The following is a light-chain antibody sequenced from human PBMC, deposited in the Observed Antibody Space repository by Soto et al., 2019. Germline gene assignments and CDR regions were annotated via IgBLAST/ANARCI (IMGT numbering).Light chain of an antibody. J-gene: IGLJ3*02. CDR2: EVS. Sequence: QSALTQPPSASGSLGQSVTISCTGTSSDVGGYNYVSWYQQHPGKAPKLMIYEVSNRPSGVSNRFSGSKSGNTASLTISGLQAEDEADYYCSSYTSSSTWVFGGGTKVTVL. CDR1: SSDVGGYNY. V-gene: IGLV2-14*01. CDR3: SSYTSSSTWV.